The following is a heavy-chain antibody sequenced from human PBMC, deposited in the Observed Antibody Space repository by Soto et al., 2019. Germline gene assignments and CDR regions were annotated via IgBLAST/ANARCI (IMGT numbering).Heavy chain of an antibody. CDR3: ARIGVVESRSLDY. CDR1: GFTFSNYE. Sequence: DVQLVESGGGLVQTGGSLRLSCAVSGFTFSNYEMNWVRQAPGKGLEGVAYISSSGSTRFYADSVKGLFTVSKDNAEKSLYLQMNTLRAEDTSVYYCARIGVVESRSLDYWGQGTLVTVTS. CDR2: ISSSGSTR. J-gene: IGHJ4*02. V-gene: IGHV3-48*03. D-gene: IGHD3-16*01.